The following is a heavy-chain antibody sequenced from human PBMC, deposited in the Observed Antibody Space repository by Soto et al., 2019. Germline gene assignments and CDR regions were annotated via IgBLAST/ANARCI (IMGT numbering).Heavy chain of an antibody. CDR2: INPNSGGT. V-gene: IGHV1-2*02. CDR3: ARESDSGYIFDY. J-gene: IGHJ4*02. Sequence: ASVKVSCKASGYTFTGYYMHWVRQAPGQGLELMGWINPNSGGTNYAQKLQGRVTMTTDTSTSTAYMELRSLRSDDTAVYYCARESDSGYIFDYWGQGTLVTVSS. CDR1: GYTFTGYY. D-gene: IGHD5-12*01.